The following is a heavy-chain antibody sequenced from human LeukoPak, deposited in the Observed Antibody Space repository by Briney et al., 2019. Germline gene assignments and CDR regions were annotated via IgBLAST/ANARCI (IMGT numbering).Heavy chain of an antibody. CDR1: GGSISSYY. V-gene: IGHV4-59*01. Sequence: PSETLSLTCTVSGGSISSYYWSWIRLPQGKGLEWIGYIYYSGSTNYNPSLKSRVTISVDTSKNQFSLKLSSVTAADTAVYYCARGSEDDYGDCWFDPWGQGTLVTVSS. J-gene: IGHJ5*02. D-gene: IGHD4-17*01. CDR3: ARGSEDDYGDCWFDP. CDR2: IYYSGST.